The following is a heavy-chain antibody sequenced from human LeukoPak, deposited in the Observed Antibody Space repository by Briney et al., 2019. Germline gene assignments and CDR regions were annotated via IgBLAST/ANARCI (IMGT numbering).Heavy chain of an antibody. V-gene: IGHV4-39*01. D-gene: IGHD3-10*01. CDR3: ATGLGRLWFGEHKYYFDY. J-gene: IGHJ4*02. Sequence: PSETLSLTCTVSGGSISSSSYYWGWIRQPPGKGLEWIGSIYYSGSTYYNPSLKSRVTISVDTSKNQFSLKLSSVTAADTAVYYCATGLGRLWFGEHKYYFDYWGQGTLVTVSS. CDR2: IYYSGST. CDR1: GGSISSSSYY.